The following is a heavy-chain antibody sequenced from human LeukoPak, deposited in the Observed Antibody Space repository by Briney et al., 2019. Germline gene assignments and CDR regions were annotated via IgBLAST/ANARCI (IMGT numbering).Heavy chain of an antibody. Sequence: GGSLRLSCAASGFTFSRNWMHWVCQAPGKGLVWVSRINSDGSITNYADSVKGRFAISRDNAKNTLYLQMSSLRAEDTAVYYCAKIDAYWGQGTPVTVSS. J-gene: IGHJ4*02. CDR2: INSDGSIT. CDR3: AKIDAY. V-gene: IGHV3-74*01. CDR1: GFTFSRNW.